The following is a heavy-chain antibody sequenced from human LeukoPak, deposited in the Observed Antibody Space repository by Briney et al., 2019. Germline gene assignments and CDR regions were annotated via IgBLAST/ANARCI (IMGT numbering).Heavy chain of an antibody. V-gene: IGHV3-21*01. Sequence: GGSLRLSCAASGFTFSSYSMNWVRQAPGKGLEWVSSISSSSSYIYYADSVKGRFTISRDNAKNSLYLQMNSLRAEDTAVYYCARADSSGYYFTYYYYYMDVWGKGTTVTVSS. CDR3: ARADSSGYYFTYYYYYMDV. CDR2: ISSSSSYI. D-gene: IGHD3-22*01. CDR1: GFTFSSYS. J-gene: IGHJ6*03.